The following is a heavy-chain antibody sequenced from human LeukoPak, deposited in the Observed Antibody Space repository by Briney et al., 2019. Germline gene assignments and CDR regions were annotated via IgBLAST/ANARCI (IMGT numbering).Heavy chain of an antibody. V-gene: IGHV3-9*01. J-gene: IGHJ3*02. CDR3: AKAIYITPMYSGSYSSAFDI. Sequence: GGSLRLSCAASGFTFDDYAMHWVRQAPGKGLEWVSGISWNSGSIGYADSVKGRFTISRDNAKNSLYLQMNSLRAEDTALYYCAKAIYITPMYSGSYSSAFDIWGQGTMVTVSS. D-gene: IGHD1-26*01. CDR2: ISWNSGSI. CDR1: GFTFDDYA.